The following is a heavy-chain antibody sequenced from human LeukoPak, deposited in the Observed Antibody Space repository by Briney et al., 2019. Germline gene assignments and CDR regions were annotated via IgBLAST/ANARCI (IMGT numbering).Heavy chain of an antibody. J-gene: IGHJ4*02. Sequence: GGSLRLSCAASGFTFSSYDMHWVRQATGKGLEWVSAIGTAGDTYYPGSVKGRFTISRENAKNSLYLQMNSLRAGDTAVYYCARQSRDGYNWDYWGQGTLVTVSS. V-gene: IGHV3-13*01. CDR1: GFTFSSYD. D-gene: IGHD5-24*01. CDR3: ARQSRDGYNWDY. CDR2: IGTAGDT.